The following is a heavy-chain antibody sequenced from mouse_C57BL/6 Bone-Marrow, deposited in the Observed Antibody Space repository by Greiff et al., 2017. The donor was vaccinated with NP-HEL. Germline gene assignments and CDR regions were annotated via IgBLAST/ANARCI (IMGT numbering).Heavy chain of an antibody. V-gene: IGHV8-8*01. D-gene: IGHD2-10*01. CDR2: IWWDDDK. CDR3: ARIPYYGNYGYYAMDY. J-gene: IGHJ4*01. Sequence: QVTLKESGPGILQPSQTLSLTCSFSGFSLSTFGMGVGWIRQPSGKGLEWLAHIWWDDDKYYNPALKSRLTISKDTSKNQVFLKIANVDTADTATYYCARIPYYGNYGYYAMDYWGQGTSVTVSS. CDR1: GFSLSTFGMG.